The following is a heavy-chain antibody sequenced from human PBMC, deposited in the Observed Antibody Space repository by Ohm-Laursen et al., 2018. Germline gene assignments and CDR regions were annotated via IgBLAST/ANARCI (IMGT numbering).Heavy chain of an antibody. D-gene: IGHD2-15*01. Sequence: SSVKVSCKASGGTFSSYAISWVRQAPGQGLEWMGGIIPIFGTANYAQKFQGRVTITADESTSTAYMELSSLRSEDTAVYYCASPPSRYCSGGSCYRFDYWGQGTLVTVSS. CDR2: IIPIFGTA. CDR1: GGTFSSYA. J-gene: IGHJ4*02. V-gene: IGHV1-69*01. CDR3: ASPPSRYCSGGSCYRFDY.